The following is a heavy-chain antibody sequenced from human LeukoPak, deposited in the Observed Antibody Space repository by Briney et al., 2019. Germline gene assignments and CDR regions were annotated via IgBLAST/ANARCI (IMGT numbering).Heavy chain of an antibody. J-gene: IGHJ4*02. D-gene: IGHD3-10*01. Sequence: GGSLRLSCAASGFTFSSYSTNWVRQAPGKGLEWVSSISSSSSYIYYADSVKGRFTISRDNAKNSLYLQMNSLRAEDTAVYYCARDRLYYYGSGSYSSFWGQGTLVTVSS. V-gene: IGHV3-21*01. CDR3: ARDRLYYYGSGSYSSF. CDR1: GFTFSSYS. CDR2: ISSSSSYI.